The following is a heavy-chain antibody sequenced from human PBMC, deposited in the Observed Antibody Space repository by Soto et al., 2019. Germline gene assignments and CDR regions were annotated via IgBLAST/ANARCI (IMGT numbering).Heavy chain of an antibody. CDR1: GYSFSFYG. Sequence: GASVKVSCKASGYSFSFYGINWVRQAPGQGLEWMGWINPSDGNRNFAQKFEDRVTMTTATSTNTVFLELRSLKSDDTAIYYCASSYSNYALIDYYYYGMDVWGQGTTVTVSS. CDR2: INPSDGNR. D-gene: IGHD4-4*01. J-gene: IGHJ6*02. V-gene: IGHV1-18*01. CDR3: ASSYSNYALIDYYYYGMDV.